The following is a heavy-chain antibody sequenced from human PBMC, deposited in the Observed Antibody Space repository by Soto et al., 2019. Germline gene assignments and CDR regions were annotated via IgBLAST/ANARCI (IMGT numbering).Heavy chain of an antibody. Sequence: SETLSRTCNVAGGSMSKYYWSWIRQPAGKGLEWIGRVYTSGSTNYNPSLKSRVTMSIDTSNNHSSLKLNSVTAAATAVYYCARTVGAAYYFEFWGQGTLVTVSS. CDR2: VYTSGST. V-gene: IGHV4-4*07. CDR3: ARTVGAAYYFEF. CDR1: GGSMSKYY. J-gene: IGHJ4*02. D-gene: IGHD1-26*01.